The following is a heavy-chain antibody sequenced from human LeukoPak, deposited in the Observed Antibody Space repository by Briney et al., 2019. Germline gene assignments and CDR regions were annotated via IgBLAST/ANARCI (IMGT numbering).Heavy chain of an antibody. CDR1: GYTFTGYY. J-gene: IGHJ3*02. V-gene: IGHV1-18*04. Sequence: ASVKVSCKASGYTFTGYYMHWVRQAPGQGLEWMGWISAYNGNTNYAQKLQGRVTMTTDTSTSTAYMELRSLRSDDTAVYYCARVKSGSYSGDAFDIWGQGTMVTVSS. CDR2: ISAYNGNT. D-gene: IGHD1-26*01. CDR3: ARVKSGSYSGDAFDI.